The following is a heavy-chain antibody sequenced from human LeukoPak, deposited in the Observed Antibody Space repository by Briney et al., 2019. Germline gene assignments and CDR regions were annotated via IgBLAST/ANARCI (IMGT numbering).Heavy chain of an antibody. J-gene: IGHJ4*02. V-gene: IGHV3-23*01. CDR2: ITGNGGTT. Sequence: GGSLRLSCAASRFTFSTYSMNWVRQAPGKGLEWVSGITGNGGTTYYADSVKGRFTISRDNSKNTVYLQMNSLRAEDTAVYYCANDLGWIQLNLGRGQGTLVTVSS. CDR1: RFTFSTYS. CDR3: ANDLGWIQLNLG. D-gene: IGHD5-18*01.